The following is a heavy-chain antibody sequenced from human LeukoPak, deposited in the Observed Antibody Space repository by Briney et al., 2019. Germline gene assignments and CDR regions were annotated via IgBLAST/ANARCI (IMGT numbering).Heavy chain of an antibody. CDR3: ARSYYDSSGRFDP. Sequence: SETLSLTCTVSGGSISSYYWSWIRQPPGKGLEWIGYIYYSGSTNYNPSLKSRVTISVDTSKNQFSLKLSSVTAADTAVYYCARSYYDSSGRFDPWGQGTLVTVSS. V-gene: IGHV4-59*01. CDR1: GGSISSYY. J-gene: IGHJ5*02. D-gene: IGHD3-22*01. CDR2: IYYSGST.